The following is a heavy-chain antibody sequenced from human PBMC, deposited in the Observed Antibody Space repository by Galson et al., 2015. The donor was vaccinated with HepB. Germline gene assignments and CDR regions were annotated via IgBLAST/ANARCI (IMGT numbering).Heavy chain of an antibody. D-gene: IGHD2-2*01. CDR3: ARGGDCSSTSCYVGDY. Sequence: SVKVSCKASGGTFSSYAISWVRQAPGQGLEWMGWISAYNGNTNYAQKLQGRVTMTTDTSTSTAYMELRSLRSDDTAVYYCARGGDCSSTSCYVGDYWGQGTLVTVSS. V-gene: IGHV1-18*01. J-gene: IGHJ4*02. CDR2: ISAYNGNT. CDR1: GGTFSSYA.